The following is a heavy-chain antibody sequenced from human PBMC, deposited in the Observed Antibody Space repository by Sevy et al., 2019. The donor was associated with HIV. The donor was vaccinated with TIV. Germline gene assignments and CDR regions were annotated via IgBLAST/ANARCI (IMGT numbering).Heavy chain of an antibody. D-gene: IGHD3-16*01. CDR3: ASPGGKGFDP. J-gene: IGHJ5*02. V-gene: IGHV3-7*03. Sequence: ETLSLTCAVHDGSFSGYYWNWIRQLPGKGLEWVANIKQDGSEKYYVDSVKGRFTISRDNAKNSLYLQMNSLRAEDTAVYYCASPGGKGFDPWGQGTLVTVSS. CDR2: IKQDGSEK. CDR1: DGSFSGYY.